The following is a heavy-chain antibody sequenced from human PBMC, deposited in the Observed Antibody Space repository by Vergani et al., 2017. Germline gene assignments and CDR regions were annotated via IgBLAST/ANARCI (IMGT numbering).Heavy chain of an antibody. CDR3: ASLARRIGWSLGDYFDY. CDR1: GFTFSSYA. D-gene: IGHD6-19*01. Sequence: QVQLVESGGGLVQPGGSLRLSCAASGFTFSSYAMHWVRQAPGKGLEWVAVISYDGSNKYYADSVKGRFTISRDNSKNTLNLHMNSLRAEDTAVYYCASLARRIGWSLGDYFDYGSQGTLVTVS. CDR2: ISYDGSNK. V-gene: IGHV3-30*04. J-gene: IGHJ4*02.